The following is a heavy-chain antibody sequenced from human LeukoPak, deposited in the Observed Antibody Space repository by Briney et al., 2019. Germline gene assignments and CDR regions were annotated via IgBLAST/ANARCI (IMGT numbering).Heavy chain of an antibody. CDR2: IYPGDSDT. J-gene: IGHJ3*02. D-gene: IGHD1-20*01. CDR1: GYSFTSYW. CDR3: ARPQRPYNWNDGDAFDI. Sequence: GESLKISGKGSGYSFTSYWIGWVRQMPGKGLEWMGIIYPGDSDTRYSPSFQGQVTISADKSISTAYLQWSSLKASDTAMYYCARPQRPYNWNDGDAFDIWGQGTMVTVSS. V-gene: IGHV5-51*01.